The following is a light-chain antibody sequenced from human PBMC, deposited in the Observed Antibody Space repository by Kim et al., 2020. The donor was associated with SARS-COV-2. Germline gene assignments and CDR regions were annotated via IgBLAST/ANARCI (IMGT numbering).Light chain of an antibody. CDR1: QSVDSN. Sequence: VSPGDRVTLACRASQSVDSNLAWYQQKPGQAPRLLIYGASTRATDIPARFSGSGSGTEFTLIISSLQSEDFAVYYCQQYSHWPPYTFGQGTKLEIK. CDR2: GAS. V-gene: IGKV3-15*01. J-gene: IGKJ2*01. CDR3: QQYSHWPPYT.